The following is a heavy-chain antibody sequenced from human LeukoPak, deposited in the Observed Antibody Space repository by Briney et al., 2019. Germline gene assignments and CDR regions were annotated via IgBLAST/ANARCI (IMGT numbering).Heavy chain of an antibody. CDR2: IYYSGST. D-gene: IGHD3-10*01. J-gene: IGHJ3*02. CDR3: ARLPLWFGELWDAFDI. V-gene: IGHV4-39*01. CDR1: GGSISSSSYY. Sequence: SETLSLTCTVSGGSISSSSYYWGWIRQPPGKGLEWIGSIYYSGSTYYNPSLKSRVTISVDTSKNQFSLKLSSVTAADTAVYYCARLPLWFGELWDAFDIWGQGTMVTVSS.